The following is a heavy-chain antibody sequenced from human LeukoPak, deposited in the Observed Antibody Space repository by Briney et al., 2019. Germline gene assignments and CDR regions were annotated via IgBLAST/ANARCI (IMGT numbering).Heavy chain of an antibody. Sequence: ASVKVSCKVSVASLSETSIHWVRQAPGQWLEWMGGFDPEDGESIFAQRFQGRFSMTEDTSTDTAYMELRSLRPEDTAVYYCATADKWEPLDYWGQGTLVTVSS. CDR2: FDPEDGES. V-gene: IGHV1-24*01. CDR3: ATADKWEPLDY. CDR1: VASLSETS. J-gene: IGHJ4*02. D-gene: IGHD1-26*01.